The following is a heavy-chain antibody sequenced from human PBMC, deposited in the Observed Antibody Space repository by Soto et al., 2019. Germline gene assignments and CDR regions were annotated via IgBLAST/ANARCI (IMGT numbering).Heavy chain of an antibody. CDR3: ARGGYYDNTWGKLSHYGLDV. CDR2: ISPYNDYT. CDR1: GYTFIRYG. Sequence: QVQLVQSAAEVKKPGASVKVSCKASGYTFIRYGITWVRQAPGQGLEWMGWISPYNDYTIYAQKVQGRVTMTTDTATRSVYMEVGRLKPDAPAVYYGARGGYYDNTWGKLSHYGLDVWGQGTSVSVSS. D-gene: IGHD3-16*01. V-gene: IGHV1-18*01. J-gene: IGHJ6*02.